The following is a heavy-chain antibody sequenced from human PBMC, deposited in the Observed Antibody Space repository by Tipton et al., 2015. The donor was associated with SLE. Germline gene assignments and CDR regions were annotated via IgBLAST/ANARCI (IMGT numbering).Heavy chain of an antibody. D-gene: IGHD4-23*01. CDR3: ARETGGNSVDY. CDR1: GDSISSSNYY. J-gene: IGHJ4*02. CDR2: LFYSGST. Sequence: TLSLTCTVSGDSISSSNYYWGWIRQPPGKGLEWIGSLFYSGSTYYNPSLTSRVTISVDTSKNQFSLNLSSVTAADTAVYYCARETGGNSVDYWGQGTLVTVSS. V-gene: IGHV4-39*02.